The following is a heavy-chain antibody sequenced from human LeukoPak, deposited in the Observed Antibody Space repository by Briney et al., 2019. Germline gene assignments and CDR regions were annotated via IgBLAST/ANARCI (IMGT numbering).Heavy chain of an antibody. D-gene: IGHD1-26*01. Sequence: SETLSLTCTVSGGSISSYYWSWIRQPPGKGLEWIGYTYYSGSTNYNPSLKSRVTISVDTSKNQFSLKLSSVTAADTAVYYCARGLQWEPNAFDIWGQGTMVTVSS. J-gene: IGHJ3*02. CDR3: ARGLQWEPNAFDI. V-gene: IGHV4-59*01. CDR1: GGSISSYY. CDR2: TYYSGST.